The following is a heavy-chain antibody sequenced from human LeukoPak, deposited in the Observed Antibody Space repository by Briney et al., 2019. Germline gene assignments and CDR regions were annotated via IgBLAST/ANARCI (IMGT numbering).Heavy chain of an antibody. D-gene: IGHD3-3*01. J-gene: IGHJ3*02. CDR3: ARAEYDFWSGYYPLGGFDM. Sequence: GRSLRLSCTVSGFNFDDYVMSWVRQAPGKGLEWVGFIRKKGYGGTTEYAASVEGRFTISRDDSKGIAYLQMNSLKTEDTAVYYCARAEYDFWSGYYPLGGFDMWGQGTVVTVSS. CDR2: IRKKGYGGTT. V-gene: IGHV3-49*04. CDR1: GFNFDDYV.